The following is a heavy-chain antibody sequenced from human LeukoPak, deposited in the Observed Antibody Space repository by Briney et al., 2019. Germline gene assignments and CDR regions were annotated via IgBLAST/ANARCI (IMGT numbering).Heavy chain of an antibody. D-gene: IGHD6-19*01. Sequence: ASVKVSCKASGYTFTAYYIHWVRQAPGQGLEWMGWINPNSGGTNYAQKFQGRVTVTRDTSISTAYMELSRLRSDDTAVYYCASQSTGWYVGYFDYWGQGTLVNVSS. CDR1: GYTFTAYY. V-gene: IGHV1-2*02. J-gene: IGHJ4*02. CDR3: ASQSTGWYVGYFDY. CDR2: INPNSGGT.